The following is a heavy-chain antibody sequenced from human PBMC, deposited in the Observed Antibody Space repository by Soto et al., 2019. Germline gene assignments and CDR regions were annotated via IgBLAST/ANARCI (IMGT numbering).Heavy chain of an antibody. J-gene: IGHJ5*02. CDR2: IYHSGST. CDR3: ARVRLSSDIVRCWFDP. CDR1: GGSISSSNW. D-gene: IGHD2-8*01. V-gene: IGHV4-4*02. Sequence: SETLSLTCAVSGGSISSSNWWSWVRQPPGKGLEWIGEIYHSGSTNYNPSLKSRVTISVDKSKNQFSLKLSSVTAADTAVFYCARVRLSSDIVRCWFDPWGQGALVTVSS.